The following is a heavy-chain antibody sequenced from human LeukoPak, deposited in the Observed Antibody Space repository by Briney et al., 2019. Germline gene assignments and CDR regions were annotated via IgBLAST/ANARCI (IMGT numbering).Heavy chain of an antibody. D-gene: IGHD6-6*01. V-gene: IGHV3-7*01. J-gene: IGHJ4*02. Sequence: PWGSLRLSCAASGFTFSSYWMSWVRQAPGKGLEWVANIKQDGNEKYYVDSVKGRFTISRDNAKNSLYLQMNSLRAEDTAVYYCARVYSSSSGRALDYWGQGTLVTVSS. CDR1: GFTFSSYW. CDR3: ARVYSSSSGRALDY. CDR2: IKQDGNEK.